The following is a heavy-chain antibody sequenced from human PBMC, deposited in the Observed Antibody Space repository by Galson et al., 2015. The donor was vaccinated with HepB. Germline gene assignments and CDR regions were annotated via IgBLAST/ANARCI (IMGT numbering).Heavy chain of an antibody. CDR1: GYTFTSYD. V-gene: IGHV1-8*01. D-gene: IGHD3-9*01. CDR2: MNPNSGNT. CDR3: ARALGGYFDWLLLPSRGYYYYYYYMDV. Sequence: SVKVSCKASGYTFTSYDINWVRQATGQGLEWMGWMNPNSGNTGYAQKFQGRVTMTRNTSISTAYMERSSLRSEDTAVYYCARALGGYFDWLLLPSRGYYYYYYYMDVWGKGTTVTVSS. J-gene: IGHJ6*03.